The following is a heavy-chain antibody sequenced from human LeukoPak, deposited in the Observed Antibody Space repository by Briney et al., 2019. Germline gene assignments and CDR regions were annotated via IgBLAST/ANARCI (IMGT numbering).Heavy chain of an antibody. CDR2: ISSSSSTI. J-gene: IGHJ4*02. D-gene: IGHD3-10*01. CDR1: GFTFSSYS. CDR3: VRDTYYDGSGSYGY. Sequence: GGSLRLSCAASGFTFSSYSMNWVRQAPGKGLEWVSYISSSSSTIYYADSVKGRFTISRDNAKNSLYLQMNSLRDEDTAVYYCVRDTYYDGSGSYGYWGQGTLVTVSS. V-gene: IGHV3-48*02.